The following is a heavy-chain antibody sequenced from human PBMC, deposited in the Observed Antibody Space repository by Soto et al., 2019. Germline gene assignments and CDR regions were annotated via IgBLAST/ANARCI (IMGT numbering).Heavy chain of an antibody. CDR1: GFTFSSYW. V-gene: IGHV3-7*04. Sequence: GGSLRLSCAASGFTFSSYWMSWVRQAPGKGLEWVANIKQDGSEKYYVDSVKGRFTISRDNAKNSLYLQMNSLRAEDTAVYYCARVVRGVIPFFDYYYYGMDVWGQGTTVTVSS. D-gene: IGHD3-10*01. CDR2: IKQDGSEK. J-gene: IGHJ6*02. CDR3: ARVVRGVIPFFDYYYYGMDV.